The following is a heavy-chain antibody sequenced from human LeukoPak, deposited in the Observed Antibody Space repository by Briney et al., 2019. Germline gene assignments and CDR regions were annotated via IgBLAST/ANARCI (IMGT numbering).Heavy chain of an antibody. D-gene: IGHD4-17*01. V-gene: IGHV3-23*01. CDR3: ANLGHDYGDYGDY. CDR1: GFTFSSYA. J-gene: IGHJ4*02. CDR2: ISGSGGST. Sequence: SGGSLRLSCAASGFTFSSYAMSWVRQAPGKGLEWVSAISGSGGSTYYADSVKGRFTISRDNSKNTLYLQMNSLRAEDTAGYYCANLGHDYGDYGDYWGQGTLVTVSS.